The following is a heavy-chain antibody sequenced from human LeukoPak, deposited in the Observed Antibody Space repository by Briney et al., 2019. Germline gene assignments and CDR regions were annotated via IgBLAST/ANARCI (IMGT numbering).Heavy chain of an antibody. J-gene: IGHJ3*02. D-gene: IGHD3-9*01. CDR3: TTELETVMLRYFAWSRWDVFDI. Sequence: GGSLTLSCAASGFTFRNSWVIGVRQAPGEGLEGVGRMKSETDDGTTDYAAAVKDQFTSPRDDSKQTLYLQLNRLKTGETAVYYCTTELETVMLRYFAWSRWDVFDIWGEGTMVTVSS. V-gene: IGHV3-15*01. CDR1: GFTFRNSW. CDR2: MKSETDDGTT.